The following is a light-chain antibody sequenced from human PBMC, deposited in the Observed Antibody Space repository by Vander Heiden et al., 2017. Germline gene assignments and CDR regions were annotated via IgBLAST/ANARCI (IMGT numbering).Light chain of an antibody. CDR3: EAWDESRNGRVV. V-gene: IGLV1-44*01. Sequence: QSVLTQPPSASGTPGQRVTTSCSGSRSHIGSYTGNWHQQLPGTATNLLIFINNQRHSGVPARVSCSTSGTSTTVAISGLQAEEEADDYCEAWDESRNGRVVFGGGTKLTVL. CDR1: RSHIGSYT. CDR2: INN. J-gene: IGLJ2*01.